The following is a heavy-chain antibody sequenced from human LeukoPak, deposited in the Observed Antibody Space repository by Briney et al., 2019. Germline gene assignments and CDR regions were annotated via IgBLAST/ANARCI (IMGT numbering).Heavy chain of an antibody. CDR2: IYGRGSA. D-gene: IGHD1-26*01. J-gene: IGHJ4*02. CDR1: GGSINSHY. V-gene: IGHV4-4*07. CDR3: ARDRMGATPDY. Sequence: SETLSLTCSVSGGSINSHYLSWIRQPAGKGLEWIGRIYGRGSADYNPSLKSRVTMSVDTSKNQFSLKLTSVTAADTAVYYCARDRMGATPDYWGQGALVTVSS.